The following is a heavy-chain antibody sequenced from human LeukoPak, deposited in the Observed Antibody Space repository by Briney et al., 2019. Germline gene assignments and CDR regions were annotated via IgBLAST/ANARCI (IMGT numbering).Heavy chain of an antibody. Sequence: GGSLRLSCAASGFTFSSYTVTWVRQAPGKGLEWVSPISGSGSTTYFADSVKGRFTISRDNSKNTLYLQMNSLRAEDTAVYYCAKDSTVSGSYYGMDIWGQGTTVTVSS. CDR3: AKDSTVSGSYYGMDI. J-gene: IGHJ6*02. CDR2: ISGSGSTT. CDR1: GFTFSSYT. V-gene: IGHV3-23*01. D-gene: IGHD3-22*01.